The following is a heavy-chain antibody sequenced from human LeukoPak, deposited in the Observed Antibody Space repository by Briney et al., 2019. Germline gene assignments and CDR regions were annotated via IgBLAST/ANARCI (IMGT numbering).Heavy chain of an antibody. J-gene: IGHJ4*02. D-gene: IGHD6-19*01. V-gene: IGHV4-4*07. CDR2: IYTSGST. CDR1: GGSISSYY. Sequence: SETLSLTCTVSGGSISSYYWSRIRQPAGKGLEWIGRIYTSGSTNYNPSLKSRVTISVDTSKNQFSLKLSSVTAADTAVYYCARDVQYRYSSGWFPGLDYWGQGTLVTVSS. CDR3: ARDVQYRYSSGWFPGLDY.